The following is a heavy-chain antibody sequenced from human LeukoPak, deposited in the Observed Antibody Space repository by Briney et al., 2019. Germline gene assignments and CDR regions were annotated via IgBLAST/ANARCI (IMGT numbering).Heavy chain of an antibody. Sequence: SETLSLTCTVSGGSISSYYWSWIRQPPGKGLEWIGCIYYSGSTNYNPSLKSRVTISVDTSKNQFSLKLSSVTAADTAVYYCARDLRASGSSDYWGQGTLVTVSS. J-gene: IGHJ4*02. CDR1: GGSISSYY. V-gene: IGHV4-59*01. CDR3: ARDLRASGSSDY. CDR2: IYYSGST. D-gene: IGHD3-10*01.